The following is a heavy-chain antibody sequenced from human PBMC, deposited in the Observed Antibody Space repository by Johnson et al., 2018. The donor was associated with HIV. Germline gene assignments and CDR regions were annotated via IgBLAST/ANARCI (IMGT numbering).Heavy chain of an antibody. CDR2: ITSSGTSS. J-gene: IGHJ3*02. CDR3: ARAINDAFDI. V-gene: IGHV3-11*04. Sequence: QVQLVESGGGLVQPGGSLRLSCATSGFTVSNNYMSWVRQAPGKGLEWLSYITSSGTSSYYADSVKGRLTISRDNAKNSLYLQMNSLRAEDTAVYFCARAINDAFDIWGQGTMVTVSP. CDR1: GFTVSNNY.